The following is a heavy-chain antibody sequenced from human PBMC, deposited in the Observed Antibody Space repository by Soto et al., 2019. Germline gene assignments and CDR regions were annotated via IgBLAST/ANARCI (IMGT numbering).Heavy chain of an antibody. D-gene: IGHD6-13*01. CDR1: GASVSSTYW. CDR3: ARYHAASGTYHFDY. CDR2: INHRGSA. J-gene: IGHJ4*02. V-gene: IGHV4-4*02. Sequence: QVELQESGPGLVKPSGTLSLTCAVSGASVSSTYWWSWVRQPPGKGPEWIGEINHRGSANYNPSLKSRVTMSLDISKSQFSLRLTSVTAADTAVYFCARYHAASGTYHFDYWGRGALVTVSS.